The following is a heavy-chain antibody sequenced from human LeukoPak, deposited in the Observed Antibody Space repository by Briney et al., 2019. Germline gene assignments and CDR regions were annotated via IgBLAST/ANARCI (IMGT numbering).Heavy chain of an antibody. D-gene: IGHD3-10*01. V-gene: IGHV4-30-2*01. CDR3: ARTPLGRYYGSGSYPPYYFDY. CDR2: IYHSGST. Sequence: PSETLSLTCAVSGGSISSGGYSWSWIRQPPGKGLEWIGYIYHSGSTYYNPSLKSRVTISVDRSKNQFSLKLSSVTAADTAVYYCARTPLGRYYGSGSYPPYYFDYWGQGTLVTVSS. J-gene: IGHJ4*02. CDR1: GGSISSGGYS.